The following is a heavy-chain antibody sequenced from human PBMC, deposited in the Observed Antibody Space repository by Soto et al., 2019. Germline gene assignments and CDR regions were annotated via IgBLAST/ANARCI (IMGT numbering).Heavy chain of an antibody. J-gene: IGHJ4*02. CDR3: ASYCSGGSCYNTVDY. CDR2: IRYDGSNK. CDR1: GFTFSSYG. V-gene: IGHV3-33*01. Sequence: GGSLRLSCAASGFTFSSYGMHWVRRAPGKGLEWVAVIRYDGSNKYYADSVKGRFTISRDNSKNTLYLQMNSLRAEDTAVYYCASYCSGGSCYNTVDYWGQGTLVTVSS. D-gene: IGHD2-15*01.